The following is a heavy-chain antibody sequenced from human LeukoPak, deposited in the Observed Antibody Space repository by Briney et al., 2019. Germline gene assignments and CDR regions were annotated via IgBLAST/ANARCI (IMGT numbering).Heavy chain of an antibody. CDR3: ARISYYYYYMDV. V-gene: IGHV4-61*09. Sequence: TSQTLSLTCTVSGGSISSGGYYWSWIRQPPGKGLEWIGYIYTSGSTNYNPSLKSRVTISVDTSKNQFSLKLSSVTAADTAVYYCARISYYYYYMDVWGKGTTVTVSS. CDR1: GGSISSGGYY. CDR2: IYTSGST. J-gene: IGHJ6*03.